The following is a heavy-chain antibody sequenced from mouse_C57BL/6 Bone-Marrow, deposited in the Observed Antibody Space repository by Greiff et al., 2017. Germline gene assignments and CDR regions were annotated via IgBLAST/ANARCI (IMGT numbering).Heavy chain of an antibody. CDR2: IRSKSNNYAT. J-gene: IGHJ4*01. V-gene: IGHV10-1*01. CDR3: VRGIYAMDY. CDR1: GFSFNTYA. Sequence: EVQLVESGGGLVQPKGSLKLSCAASGFSFNTYAMNWVRQAPGKGLEWVARIRSKSNNYATYYADSVKDSFTISRDDSESMLYLQMNNLKTEDTAMYYCVRGIYAMDYWGQGTSVTVSS.